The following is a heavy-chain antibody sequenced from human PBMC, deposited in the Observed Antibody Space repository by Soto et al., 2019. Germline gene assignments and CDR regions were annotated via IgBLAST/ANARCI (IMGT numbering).Heavy chain of an antibody. CDR1: GFTFSSYA. V-gene: IGHV3-30-3*01. D-gene: IGHD6-19*01. J-gene: IGHJ6*02. CDR3: ARGGSGWYKDGMDV. CDR2: ISYDGSNK. Sequence: QVQLVESGGGVVQPGRSLRLSCAASGFTFSSYAMHWVRQAPGKGLEWVAVISYDGSNKYYADSVKGRFTISRDNSKNKLYLQMNSLRAEDTAVYYCARGGSGWYKDGMDVWGQGTTVTVSS.